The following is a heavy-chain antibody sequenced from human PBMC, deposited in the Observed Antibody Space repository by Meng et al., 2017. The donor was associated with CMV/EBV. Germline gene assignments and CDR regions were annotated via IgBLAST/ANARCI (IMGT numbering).Heavy chain of an antibody. Sequence: ISSSSYYWGWIRQPPGEGLEWIGSISYSGSPYYNPSLKSRVTISVDTSKNQFSLKLSSVTAADTAVYYCARALTDYARPYYYYGMDVWGQGTTVTVSS. CDR1: ISSSSYY. CDR3: ARALTDYARPYYYYGMDV. V-gene: IGHV4-39*07. D-gene: IGHD4-17*01. J-gene: IGHJ6*02. CDR2: ISYSGSP.